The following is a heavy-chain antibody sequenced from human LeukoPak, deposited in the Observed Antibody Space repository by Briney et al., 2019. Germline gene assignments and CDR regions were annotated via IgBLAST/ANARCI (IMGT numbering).Heavy chain of an antibody. CDR1: GYIFTSYY. CDR2: INPSGGST. J-gene: IGHJ5*02. CDR3: ATGYSYGLYYDSSGYYLDP. Sequence: ASVKVSRKASGYIFTSYYMHWVRPAPGQGLEWMGIINPSGGSTSYAQKFQGRVTMTRDTSTSTVYMELSSLRSEDTAVYYCATGYSYGLYYDSSGYYLDPWGQGTLVTVSS. V-gene: IGHV1-46*01. D-gene: IGHD3-22*01.